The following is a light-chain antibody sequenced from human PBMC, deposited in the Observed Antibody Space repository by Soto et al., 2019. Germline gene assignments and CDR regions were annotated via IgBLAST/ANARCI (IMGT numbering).Light chain of an antibody. CDR2: EVS. CDR1: SSDVGGYNY. V-gene: IGLV2-14*01. CDR3: SSYTSSRAYV. Sequence: QSVLTQPASVSGSPGQWITISCTGTSSDVGGYNYVSWYQQQSGKAPKLMIHEVSNRPSGVSNRFSGSKSGNTASLTISGLQAEDEADYYCSSYTSSRAYVFGIGTKVTAL. J-gene: IGLJ1*01.